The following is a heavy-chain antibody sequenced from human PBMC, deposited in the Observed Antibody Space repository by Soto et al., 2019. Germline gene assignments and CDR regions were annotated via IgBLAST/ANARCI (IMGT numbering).Heavy chain of an antibody. CDR3: AKKVNSGSGSQYFDY. Sequence: GGSLSLPCVASGLTFCSYSWSGVRHGPVKGGEWVAGFRASGDDGTTYYADSVKGRFTISRDNSKNTLFLQMNSLRAEDTAIYYCAKKVNSGSGSQYFDYFGQGTLVTVSS. J-gene: IGHJ4*02. V-gene: IGHV3-23*01. CDR1: GLTFCSYS. CDR2: FRASGDDGTT. D-gene: IGHD3-10*01.